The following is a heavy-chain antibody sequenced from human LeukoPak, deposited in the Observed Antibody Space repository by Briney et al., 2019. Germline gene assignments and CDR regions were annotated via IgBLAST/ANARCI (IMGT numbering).Heavy chain of an antibody. Sequence: GGSLRLSCAASGFTFSNAWMSWVRQAPGKGLEWVGRIKSKTDGGTTDYAAPVKGRFTISRDDSKNTLYLQMNSLKTEDTAVYYCTTIARRALYFQHWGQGTLVTVSS. CDR2: IKSKTDGGTT. J-gene: IGHJ1*01. D-gene: IGHD1-14*01. V-gene: IGHV3-15*01. CDR3: TTIARRALYFQH. CDR1: GFTFSNAW.